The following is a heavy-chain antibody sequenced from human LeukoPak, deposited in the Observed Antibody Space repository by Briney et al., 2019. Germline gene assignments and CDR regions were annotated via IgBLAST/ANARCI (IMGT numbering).Heavy chain of an antibody. CDR1: GYSFTSYW. V-gene: IGHV5-51*01. Sequence: GESLKISCKGSGYSFTSYWIGWVRQMPGKGLEWMGIIYPGGSDTRYSPSFQGQVTISADKSISTAYLQWSSLKASDTAMYYCARPWYYGDYALDAFDIWGQGTMVTVSS. CDR3: ARPWYYGDYALDAFDI. CDR2: IYPGGSDT. D-gene: IGHD4-17*01. J-gene: IGHJ3*02.